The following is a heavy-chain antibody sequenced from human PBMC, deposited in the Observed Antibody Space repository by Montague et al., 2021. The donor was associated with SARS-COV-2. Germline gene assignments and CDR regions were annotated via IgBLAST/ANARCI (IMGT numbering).Heavy chain of an antibody. D-gene: IGHD3-3*01. CDR1: GGSFSGYY. Sequence: SETLSLTCAVYGGSFSGYYWNWIRQPPGKGLEWIGSIYYSGSTYYNPSLKSRVTISVDTSKNQFSLKLSSVTAADTAVYYCARLNFRITIFGVVRSRVFDYWGQGTLVTVSS. J-gene: IGHJ4*02. CDR2: IYYSGST. CDR3: ARLNFRITIFGVVRSRVFDY. V-gene: IGHV4-34*01.